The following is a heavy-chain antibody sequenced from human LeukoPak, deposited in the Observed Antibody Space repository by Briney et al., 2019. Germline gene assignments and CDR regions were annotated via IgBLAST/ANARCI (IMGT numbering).Heavy chain of an antibody. D-gene: IGHD3-10*01. CDR1: GGTFSSYA. Sequence: SVKVSCKASGGTFSSYAISWVRQAPGQGLEWMGRIIPIFGTANYAQKFQGRATITTDESTSTAYMELSSLRSEDTAVYYCARGPSRTFWSYSMVYWGQGTLVTVSS. J-gene: IGHJ4*02. CDR2: IIPIFGTA. CDR3: ARGPSRTFWSYSMVY. V-gene: IGHV1-69*05.